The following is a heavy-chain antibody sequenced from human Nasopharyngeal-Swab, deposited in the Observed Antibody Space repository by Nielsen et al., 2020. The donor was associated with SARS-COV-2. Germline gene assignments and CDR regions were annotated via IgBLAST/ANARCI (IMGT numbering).Heavy chain of an antibody. Sequence: ASVNVSCKASGFTFTNYYIHWVRQAPGQGLEWMAIINPRGGSPTYAQRFQGRVTMTWDTSTGTVYMEISSLRFDDTAVYYCARDPMMCRSTSCAFDHWGQGTLVTVSS. CDR2: INPRGGSP. V-gene: IGHV1-46*01. J-gene: IGHJ4*02. CDR1: GFTFTNYY. D-gene: IGHD2-2*01. CDR3: ARDPMMCRSTSCAFDH.